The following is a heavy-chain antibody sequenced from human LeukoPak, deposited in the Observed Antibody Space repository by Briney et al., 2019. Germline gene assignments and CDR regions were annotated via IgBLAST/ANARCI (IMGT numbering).Heavy chain of an antibody. CDR3: ALATYCGGDCYNFGGY. J-gene: IGHJ4*02. D-gene: IGHD2-21*02. CDR2: IIPIFGTA. CDR1: GGTFSSYA. V-gene: IGHV1-69*05. Sequence: ASVKVSCKASGGTFSSYAISWVRQAPGQGLEWMGGIIPIFGTANYAQKFQGRVTITTDESTSTANMELSSLRSEDTAVYYCALATYCGGDCYNFGGYWGQGTLVTVSS.